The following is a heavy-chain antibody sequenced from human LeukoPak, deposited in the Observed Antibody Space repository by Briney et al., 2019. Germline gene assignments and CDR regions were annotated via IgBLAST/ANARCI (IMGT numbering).Heavy chain of an antibody. CDR2: INHSGST. J-gene: IGHJ2*01. CDR1: GGSFSGYY. Sequence: SETLSLTCAVYGGSFSGYYWSWIRQPPGKGLEWIGEINHSGSTNYNPSLKSRVTISVDTSKNQFSLKLSSVTAADTAVYYCARDPRYYYDSSGYYPGWYFDLWGRGTLVTVSP. V-gene: IGHV4-34*01. D-gene: IGHD3-22*01. CDR3: ARDPRYYYDSSGYYPGWYFDL.